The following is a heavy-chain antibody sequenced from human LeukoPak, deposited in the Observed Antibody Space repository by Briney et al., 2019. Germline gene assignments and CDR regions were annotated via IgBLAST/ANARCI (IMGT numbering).Heavy chain of an antibody. Sequence: SETLSLTCAVYGGSFSGYYWSWIRQPPGKGLEWIGEINHSGSTNYNPSLKSRVTISVDTSKNQFSLKLSSVTAADTAVYYCAISRSGCLPYWGQGTLVTVSS. J-gene: IGHJ4*02. V-gene: IGHV4-34*01. CDR1: GGSFSGYY. CDR3: AISRSGCLPY. D-gene: IGHD6-19*01. CDR2: INHSGST.